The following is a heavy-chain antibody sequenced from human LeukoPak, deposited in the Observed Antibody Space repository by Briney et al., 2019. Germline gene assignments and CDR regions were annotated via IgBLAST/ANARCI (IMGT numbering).Heavy chain of an antibody. D-gene: IGHD3/OR15-3a*01. V-gene: IGHV4-30-4*01. CDR1: GGSISSGDYY. CDR2: IYYSGST. J-gene: IGHJ4*02. Sequence: SETLSLTCTVSGGSISSGDYYWSWIRQPPGKGLEWIGYIYYSGSTYCNPSLKSRVTISVDTSKNQFSLKLSSVTAADTAVYYCARAQEGGLFDYWGQGTLVTVSS. CDR3: ARAQEGGLFDY.